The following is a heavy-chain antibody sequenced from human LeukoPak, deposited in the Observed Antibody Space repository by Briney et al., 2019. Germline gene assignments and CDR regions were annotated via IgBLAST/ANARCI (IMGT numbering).Heavy chain of an antibody. D-gene: IGHD6-19*01. CDR1: GYTFTSYT. Sequence: ASVKVSCKASGYTFTSYTMHWVRQAPGQRLEWMGWINVGNGNTKYSQKLQGRVTITRDTSASTAYMELSSLRSEDTAVYYCARDKAQWLASVDYWGQGTLVTVSS. V-gene: IGHV1-3*01. CDR2: INVGNGNT. CDR3: ARDKAQWLASVDY. J-gene: IGHJ4*02.